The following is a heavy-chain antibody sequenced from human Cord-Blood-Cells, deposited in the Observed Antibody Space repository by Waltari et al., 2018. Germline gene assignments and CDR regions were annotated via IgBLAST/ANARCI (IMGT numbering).Heavy chain of an antibody. Sequence: QLQLQESGPGLVKPSETLSLTCTVSGASIRSSSYYWGWIRQPPGKGLEWIGSIYYSGSTYYNPSLKSRVTISVDTSKNQFSLKLSSVTAADTAVYYCARESVAAAGPFDYWGQGTLVTVSS. D-gene: IGHD6-13*01. V-gene: IGHV4-39*07. CDR2: IYYSGST. J-gene: IGHJ4*02. CDR3: ARESVAAAGPFDY. CDR1: GASIRSSSYY.